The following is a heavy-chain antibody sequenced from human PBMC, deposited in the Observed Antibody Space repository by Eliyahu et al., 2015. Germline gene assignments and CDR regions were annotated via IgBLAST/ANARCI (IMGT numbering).Heavy chain of an antibody. D-gene: IGHD2-21*01. J-gene: IGHJ6*02. CDR2: IYPGDSDT. CDR3: ARLRLWVSRDYYYGMDV. CDR1: GYSFSTYW. V-gene: IGHV5-51*01. Sequence: EVQLVQSAAEVKKPGESLKISCKGSGYSFSTYWIGWVRQMPGKGLEWMGVIYPGDSDTKYSPSFQGQVTISADKSISTAYLQWSSLKASDTAMYYCARLRLWVSRDYYYGMDVWSQGTTVTVSS.